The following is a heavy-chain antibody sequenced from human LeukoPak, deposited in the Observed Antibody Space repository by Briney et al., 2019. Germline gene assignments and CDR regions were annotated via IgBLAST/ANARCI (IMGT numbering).Heavy chain of an antibody. J-gene: IGHJ3*01. V-gene: IGHV3-23*01. Sequence: GGSLRLSCAASGFTFSSFAMSWLRQAPGKGLEWVSAISGSGGSTYYADSVKGRFTISRDNSKNTLFLQMNSLRAEDTAVYYCAKDRSCTGSSCNVGSWGQGTMVTVSS. D-gene: IGHD2-2*01. CDR2: ISGSGGST. CDR1: GFTFSSFA. CDR3: AKDRSCTGSSCNVGS.